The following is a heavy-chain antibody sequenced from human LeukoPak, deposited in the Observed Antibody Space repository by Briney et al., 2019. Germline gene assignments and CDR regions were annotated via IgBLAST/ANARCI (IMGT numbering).Heavy chain of an antibody. D-gene: IGHD6-19*01. V-gene: IGHV1-18*01. CDR2: ISAYNGNT. J-gene: IGHJ5*02. Sequence: ASVTVSCKASGYTFTSYGISWVRQAPGQGLEWMGWISAYNGNTNYAQKLQGRVTMTTDTSTSTAYMELRSLRSDDTAVYYCARVLDKYSSGWYNWFDPWGQGTLVTVSS. CDR3: ARVLDKYSSGWYNWFDP. CDR1: GYTFTSYG.